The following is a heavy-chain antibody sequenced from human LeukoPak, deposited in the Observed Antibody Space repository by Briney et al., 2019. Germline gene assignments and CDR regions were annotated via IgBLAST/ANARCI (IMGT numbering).Heavy chain of an antibody. J-gene: IGHJ4*02. D-gene: IGHD6-13*01. Sequence: SETLSLTCSVSGGSIRNFWSWIRQSAGKGLKHIGRIYTTGSTNYNPSLRSRVTMSVDTSRNQFSLNLKSVNAADTAVYYCARAGYTSTWTFDYWGQGILVTVSS. CDR2: IYTTGST. V-gene: IGHV4-4*07. CDR1: GGSIRNF. CDR3: ARAGYTSTWTFDY.